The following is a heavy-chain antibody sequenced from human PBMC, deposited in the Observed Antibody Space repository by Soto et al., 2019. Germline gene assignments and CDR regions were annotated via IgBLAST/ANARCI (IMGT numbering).Heavy chain of an antibody. V-gene: IGHV3-9*01. CDR1: GCTVDDYA. CDR2: ISWNSGSI. J-gene: IGHJ4*02. D-gene: IGHD3-22*01. CDR3: AKDSTTYYDSSGYHDY. Sequence: LXLFCAGSGCTVDDYAMHWVRQAPGKGLEWVSGISWNSGSIGYADSVKGRFTISRDNAKNSLYLQMNSLRAEDTALYYCAKDSTTYYDSSGYHDYWGQGTMVTVS.